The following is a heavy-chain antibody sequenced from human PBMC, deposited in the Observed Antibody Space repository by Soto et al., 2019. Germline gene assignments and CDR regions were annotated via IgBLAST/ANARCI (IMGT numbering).Heavy chain of an antibody. J-gene: IGHJ5*02. CDR3: ARIPYHYGSGVPKSWFDP. CDR1: GGSISSGDYY. D-gene: IGHD3-10*01. CDR2: IYYSGST. Sequence: PSETLSLTCTVSGGSISSGDYYWSWIRQHSGKGLEWIGYIYYSGSTYYNPSLKSRVTISVDTSKNQFSLRLSSVTAADTAVYYCARIPYHYGSGVPKSWFDPWGQGTLVTVSS. V-gene: IGHV4-31*03.